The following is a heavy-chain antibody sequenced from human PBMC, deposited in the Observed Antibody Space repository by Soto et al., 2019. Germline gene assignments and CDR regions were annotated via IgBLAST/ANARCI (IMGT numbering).Heavy chain of an antibody. J-gene: IGHJ4*02. CDR2: ISYDGSNK. D-gene: IGHD5-12*01. V-gene: IGHV3-30*03. CDR1: GFTFSSYG. Sequence: GGSLRLSCAASGFTFSSYGMHWVRQAPGKGLEWVAVISYDGSNKYYADSVKGRFTISRDNSKNTLYLQMNSLRAEDTAVYYCASNIVTTVLTAGFDYWGQGTLVTVSS. CDR3: ASNIVTTVLTAGFDY.